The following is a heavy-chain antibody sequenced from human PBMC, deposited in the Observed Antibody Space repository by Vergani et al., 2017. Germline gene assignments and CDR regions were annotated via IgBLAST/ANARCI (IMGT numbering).Heavy chain of an antibody. CDR2: IYYSGST. CDR3: ARTYYDLWSGYPNWFDP. Sequence: QVQLQESGPGLVKPSETLSLTCTVSGGSISSYYWSWIRQPPGKGLEWIGYIYYSGSTNYNPSLKSRVTISVDTSKNQFSLKLSSVTAADTAVYYCARTYYDLWSGYPNWFDPWGQGTLVTVSS. D-gene: IGHD3-3*01. J-gene: IGHJ5*02. CDR1: GGSISSYY. V-gene: IGHV4-59*01.